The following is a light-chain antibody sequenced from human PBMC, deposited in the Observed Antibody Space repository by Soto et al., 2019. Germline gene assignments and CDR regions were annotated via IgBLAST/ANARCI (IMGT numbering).Light chain of an antibody. Sequence: DIQMTQSPSRLSASVGDRVTITCRASQSIGYWLAWYQQKPGKAPNLLIYAASTLETGVPSRFSGSGYGTDFTLTIASLQPDDSASYYCQQYNSFSKTFGRGTKVEIK. V-gene: IGKV1-5*01. CDR1: QSIGYW. J-gene: IGKJ4*02. CDR2: AAS. CDR3: QQYNSFSKT.